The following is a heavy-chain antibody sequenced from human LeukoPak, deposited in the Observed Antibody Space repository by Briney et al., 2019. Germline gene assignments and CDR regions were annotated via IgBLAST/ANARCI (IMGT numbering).Heavy chain of an antibody. CDR3: ARGRSYGGNSHFDY. CDR2: IIPIFGIA. V-gene: IGHV1-69*04. Sequence: SVKVSCKASGGTFSSYAISWVRQASGQGLEWMGRIIPIFGIANYAQKFQGRVTITADKSTSTAYMELSSLRSEDTAVYYCARGRSYGGNSHFDYWGQGTLVTVSS. J-gene: IGHJ4*02. CDR1: GGTFSSYA. D-gene: IGHD4-23*01.